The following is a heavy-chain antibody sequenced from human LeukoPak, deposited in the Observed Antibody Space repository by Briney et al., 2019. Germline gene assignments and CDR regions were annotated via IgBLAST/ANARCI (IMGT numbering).Heavy chain of an antibody. CDR2: ISGSGGST. V-gene: IGHV3-23*01. CDR1: GFTFSSYA. J-gene: IGHJ4*02. D-gene: IGHD3-3*01. CDR3: AKVGLYERITIFGVPDY. Sequence: PGGSLRLSCAASGFTFSSYAMSWVRQAPGKGLEWVSAISGSGGSTYYADSVKGRFTISRDNSKNTLYLQMNSLRAEDTAVYYCAKVGLYERITIFGVPDYWGQGTLVTVSS.